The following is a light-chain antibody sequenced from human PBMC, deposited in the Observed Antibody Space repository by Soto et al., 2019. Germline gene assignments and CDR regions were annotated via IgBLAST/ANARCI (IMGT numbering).Light chain of an antibody. CDR3: QQRRGA. J-gene: IGKJ4*01. Sequence: EIVLTQSPATLSLSPGERATLSCRASQSVSSDLAWYQQKPGQAPRLLIYDASNRATGIPARFSGSGSGTDFTLTISSLEPEDFAVYYCQQRRGAFGGGTKVELK. CDR1: QSVSSD. V-gene: IGKV3-11*01. CDR2: DAS.